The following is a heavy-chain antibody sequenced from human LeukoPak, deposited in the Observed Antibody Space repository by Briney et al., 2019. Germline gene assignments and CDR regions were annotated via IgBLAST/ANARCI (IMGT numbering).Heavy chain of an antibody. CDR3: ARHSYDFWSGYSIRPFFDY. CDR1: GGSFSGYY. CDR2: IYYSGST. D-gene: IGHD3-3*01. V-gene: IGHV4-34*01. J-gene: IGHJ4*02. Sequence: SETLSLTCAVYGGSFSGYYWSWIRQPPGKGLEWIGSIYYSGSTYYNPSLKSRVTISVDTSKNQFSLKLSSVTAADTAVYYCARHSYDFWSGYSIRPFFDYWGQGTLVTVSS.